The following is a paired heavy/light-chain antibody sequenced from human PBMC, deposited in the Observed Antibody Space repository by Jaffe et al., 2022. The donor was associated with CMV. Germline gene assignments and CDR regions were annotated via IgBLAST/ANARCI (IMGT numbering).Light chain of an antibody. CDR1: TSNIGNND. J-gene: IGLJ2*01. V-gene: IGLV1-51*02. Sequence: QSVLTQPPSVSAAPGQKVTISCSGSTSNIGNNDVSWYQYLPGTAPKLLIYESDKRPSGIPDRFSGSKSGTSATLGITGLQTGDEADYYCGTWDSSLTVAVFGGGTKVTVL. CDR2: ESD. CDR3: GTWDSSLTVAV.
Heavy chain of an antibody. CDR2: INQDGSTI. D-gene: IGHD6-6*01. CDR3: ARIGYSSSSFDY. Sequence: EVQLVESGGGLVQSGGSLRLSCAASGFTFRNYWMTWVRQAPGKGLEWVANINQDGSTIYYVDSLKGRFTISRDNTKNSLYLQLNGLRADDTAFYHCARIGYSSSSFDYWGQGTLVTVSS. V-gene: IGHV3-7*01. CDR1: GFTFRNYW. J-gene: IGHJ4*02.